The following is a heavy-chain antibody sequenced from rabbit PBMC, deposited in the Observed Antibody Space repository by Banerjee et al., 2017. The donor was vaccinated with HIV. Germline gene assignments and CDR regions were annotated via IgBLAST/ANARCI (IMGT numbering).Heavy chain of an antibody. Sequence: QSLEESGGDLVKPGASLTLTCTASGFSFSSNYYMCWVRQAPGKGLEWIGCINPDSGSTYYASWAKGRFTISKTSSTTVTLQMTSLTAADTATYFCARGGVGDAGYAAMPLWGQGT. CDR2: INPDSGST. CDR1: GFSFSSNYY. CDR3: ARGGVGDAGYAAMPL. D-gene: IGHD3-3*01. J-gene: IGHJ3*01. V-gene: IGHV1S40*01.